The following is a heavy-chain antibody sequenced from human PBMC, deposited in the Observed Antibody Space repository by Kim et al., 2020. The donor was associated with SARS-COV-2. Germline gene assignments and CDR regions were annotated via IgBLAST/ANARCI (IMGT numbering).Heavy chain of an antibody. CDR2: IKSKTDGGTT. Sequence: GGSLRLSCAASGFTFSNAWMSWVRQAPGKGLEWVGRIKSKTDGGTTDYAAPVKGRFTISRDDSKNTLYLQMNSLKTEDTAVYYCTTDKSGPVLWFGDPFDPWGQGTLVTVSS. J-gene: IGHJ5*02. D-gene: IGHD3-10*01. CDR3: TTDKSGPVLWFGDPFDP. V-gene: IGHV3-15*01. CDR1: GFTFSNAW.